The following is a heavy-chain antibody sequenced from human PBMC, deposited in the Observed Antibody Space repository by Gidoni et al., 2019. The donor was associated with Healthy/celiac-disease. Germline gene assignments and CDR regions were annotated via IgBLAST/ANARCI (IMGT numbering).Heavy chain of an antibody. V-gene: IGHV5-51*01. CDR2: IYPGDSDT. J-gene: IGHJ6*02. Sequence: EVQLVQSGAEVKKPGESLKISCKGSGYSFTDHWIGWVRQMPGKGLEWLGIIYPGDSDTRDGPSFRGQVTISADKSISTAYLQWNSLKASDTAVYYCARHGKVDYSASGANFNMDVWGQGTTVIVS. D-gene: IGHD3-10*01. CDR1: GYSFTDHW. CDR3: ARHGKVDYSASGANFNMDV.